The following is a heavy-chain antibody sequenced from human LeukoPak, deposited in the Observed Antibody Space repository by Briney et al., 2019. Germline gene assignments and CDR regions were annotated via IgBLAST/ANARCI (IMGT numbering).Heavy chain of an antibody. V-gene: IGHV5-51*01. CDR3: ARIAWYYDSSGNYGPDAFDI. Sequence: GESLKISCKGSGYSFTSYWIGWVRQMPGKGLEWMGIIYPGDSDTRKSPAFQGQVTISADKSISTAYLQWSSLKASDTAMYYCARIAWYYDSSGNYGPDAFDIWGQGTMVAVSS. CDR1: GYSFTSYW. J-gene: IGHJ3*02. CDR2: IYPGDSDT. D-gene: IGHD3-22*01.